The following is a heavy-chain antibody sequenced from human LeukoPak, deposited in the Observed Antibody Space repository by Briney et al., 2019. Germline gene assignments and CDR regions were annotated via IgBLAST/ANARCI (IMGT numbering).Heavy chain of an antibody. CDR3: ARDSSGWSYYFDY. J-gene: IGHJ4*02. CDR2: IWYDGSNK. V-gene: IGHV3-33*01. Sequence: GGSLRLSCAASGFTFSSYGMHWVRRAPGKGLEWVAVIWYDGSNKYYADSVKGRFTISRDNSKNTLYLQMNSLRAEDTAVYYCARDSSGWSYYFDYWGQGTLVTVSS. D-gene: IGHD6-19*01. CDR1: GFTFSSYG.